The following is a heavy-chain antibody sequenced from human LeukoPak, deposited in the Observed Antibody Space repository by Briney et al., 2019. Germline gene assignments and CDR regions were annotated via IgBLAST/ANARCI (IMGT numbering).Heavy chain of an antibody. V-gene: IGHV3-30*04. CDR2: ISYDGSNK. D-gene: IGHD3-10*01. J-gene: IGHJ4*02. CDR3: ARDLRVVRGVIEYYFDY. CDR1: GFTFSSYA. Sequence: GGSLRLSCAASGFTFSSYAMHWVRQAPGKGLEWVAVISYDGSNKYYADSVKGRFTISRDNSKNTLYLQMNSLRAEDTAVYYCARDLRVVRGVIEYYFDYWGQGTLVTVSP.